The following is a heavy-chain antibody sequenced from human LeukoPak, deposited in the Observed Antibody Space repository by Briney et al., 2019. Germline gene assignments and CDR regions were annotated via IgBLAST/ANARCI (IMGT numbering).Heavy chain of an antibody. Sequence: GSLRLSCAASGFTFSNYNMNWVRQAPGKGLEWVSYISSGRSAIYYADSVKGRFTISRDNAKNSLYLQMNSLRDEDTAVYYCARAKNSDYYYVDYWGQGTLVTVSS. J-gene: IGHJ4*02. V-gene: IGHV3-48*02. CDR2: ISSGRSAI. D-gene: IGHD2-21*02. CDR3: ARAKNSDYYYVDY. CDR1: GFTFSNYN.